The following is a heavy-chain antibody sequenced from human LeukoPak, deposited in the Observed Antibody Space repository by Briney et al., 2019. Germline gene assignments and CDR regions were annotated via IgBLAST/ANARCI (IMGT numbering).Heavy chain of an antibody. D-gene: IGHD1-1*01. Sequence: SETLSLTCAVSGYSISIAYYWGWIRQPPGKGLEWIGRIFRGGSTSYNPSLMSRLTMSMDTSKNQFSLQLTSVTAADTAVYYCARYDSRASGSTQLEYWGQGILVTISS. CDR1: GYSISIAYY. CDR2: IFRGGST. V-gene: IGHV4-38-2*01. J-gene: IGHJ4*02. CDR3: ARYDSRASGSTQLEY.